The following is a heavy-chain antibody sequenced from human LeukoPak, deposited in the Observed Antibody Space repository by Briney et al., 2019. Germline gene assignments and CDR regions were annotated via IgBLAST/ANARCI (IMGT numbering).Heavy chain of an antibody. CDR2: VYTSGST. J-gene: IGHJ6*03. D-gene: IGHD6-13*01. CDR1: GGSISSYY. V-gene: IGHV4-4*09. CDR3: ARLVAAAGTRPYYYYMDV. Sequence: KPSETLSLTCTVSGGSISSYYWSWVRQPPGKGLEWIGYVYTSGSTNYNPSLKSRVTISVDTSKNQFSLKLSSVTAADTAVYYCARLVAAAGTRPYYYYMDVWGKGTTVTVSS.